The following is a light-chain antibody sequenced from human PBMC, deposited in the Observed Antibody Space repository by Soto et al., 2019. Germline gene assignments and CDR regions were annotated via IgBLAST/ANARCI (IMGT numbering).Light chain of an antibody. CDR3: QQYHRSSIT. Sequence: DIQMTQSPSTLSASVGDRVTITCRASQSLNNYLAWYQQTPGKAPKLLIYDASTLERGAPSRFSGTGSGTEFTLTISSLHPDDFATYYCQQYHRSSITFGQGTRLEIK. V-gene: IGKV1-5*01. J-gene: IGKJ5*01. CDR1: QSLNNY. CDR2: DAS.